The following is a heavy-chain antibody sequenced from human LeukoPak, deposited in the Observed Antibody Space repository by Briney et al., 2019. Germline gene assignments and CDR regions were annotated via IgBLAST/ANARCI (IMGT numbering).Heavy chain of an antibody. Sequence: SSETLSLTCAVYGGSFSGYYWSWIRQPPGKGPEWIGEINHSGSTNYNPSLKSRVTISVDTSKNQLSLKLRSVTAADTAVYYCARASLDYWGQGTLVTVSS. V-gene: IGHV4-34*01. CDR3: ARASLDY. CDR2: INHSGST. CDR1: GGSFSGYY. J-gene: IGHJ4*02.